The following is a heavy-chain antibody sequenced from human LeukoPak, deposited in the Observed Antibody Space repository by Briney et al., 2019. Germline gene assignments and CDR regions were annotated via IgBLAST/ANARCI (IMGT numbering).Heavy chain of an antibody. CDR1: GFTSSSYS. J-gene: IGHJ6*04. D-gene: IGHD2-15*01. CDR2: ISSSSSYI. CDR3: ARDIVVALDV. Sequence: PGGSLRLSCAASGFTSSSYSMNWVRQAPGKGLEWVSSISSSSSYIYYADSVKGRFTISRDNAKNSLYLQMNSLRAEDTAVYYCARDIVVALDVWGKGTTVTVSS. V-gene: IGHV3-21*01.